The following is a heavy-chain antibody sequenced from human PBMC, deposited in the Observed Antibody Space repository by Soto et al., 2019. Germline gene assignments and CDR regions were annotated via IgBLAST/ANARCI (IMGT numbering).Heavy chain of an antibody. Sequence: QVQLVESGGGVVQPGRSLRLSCAASGFTFSSYGMHWVRQAPGKGLEWVAVISYDGSNKYYADSVKGRFTISRDNSKNTLYLQMNSLRAEDTAVYYCAKTYYGDYGPHFDYCGQGTLVTVSS. J-gene: IGHJ4*02. CDR2: ISYDGSNK. CDR1: GFTFSSYG. D-gene: IGHD4-17*01. V-gene: IGHV3-30*18. CDR3: AKTYYGDYGPHFDY.